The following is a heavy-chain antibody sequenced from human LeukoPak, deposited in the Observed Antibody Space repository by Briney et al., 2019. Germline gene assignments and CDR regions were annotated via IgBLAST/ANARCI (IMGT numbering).Heavy chain of an antibody. CDR2: ISYDGSNK. D-gene: IGHD3-9*01. CDR1: GFTFSSYG. J-gene: IGHJ6*02. V-gene: IGHV3-30*03. Sequence: GGSLRLSCAASGFTFSSYGMHWVRQAPGKGLEWVAVISYDGSNKYYADSVKGRFTISRDNSKNTLYLQMNSLRAEDTAVYYCARDRDILTGYYLDGMDVWGQGTTVTVSS. CDR3: ARDRDILTGYYLDGMDV.